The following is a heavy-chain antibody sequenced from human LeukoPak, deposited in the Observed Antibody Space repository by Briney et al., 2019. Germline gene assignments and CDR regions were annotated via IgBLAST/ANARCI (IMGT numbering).Heavy chain of an antibody. Sequence: GGSLRLSCAASGFTVSSKYMSWVRQAPGKGLEWVSVIYSGGSTYYADSVKGRFTISRDNSKNTLYLQLNSLRAEDTAVYYCARDLKGANYDSSGYWYFDLWGRGTLVTVSS. CDR2: IYSGGST. D-gene: IGHD3-22*01. V-gene: IGHV3-66*01. CDR1: GFTVSSKY. CDR3: ARDLKGANYDSSGYWYFDL. J-gene: IGHJ2*01.